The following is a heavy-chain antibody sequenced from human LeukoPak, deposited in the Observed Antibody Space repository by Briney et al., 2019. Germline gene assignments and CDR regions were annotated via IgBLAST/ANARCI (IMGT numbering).Heavy chain of an antibody. CDR1: GFTFSSYG. CDR3: AKVRIQLNLFYY. V-gene: IGHV3-30*02. J-gene: IGHJ4*02. D-gene: IGHD5-18*01. Sequence: GGSLRLSCAASGFTFSSYGMHWVRQAPGKGLEWVAFIRYDGSNKYYADSVKGRFTISRDNSKNTLYLQMNSLRAEDAAVYYCAKVRIQLNLFYYWGQGTLVTVSS. CDR2: IRYDGSNK.